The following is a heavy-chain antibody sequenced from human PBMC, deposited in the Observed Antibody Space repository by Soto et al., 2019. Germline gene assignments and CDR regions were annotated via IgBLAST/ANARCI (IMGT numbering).Heavy chain of an antibody. D-gene: IGHD1-7*01. CDR1: GFTFSSYG. Sequence: QVQLVESGGGVVQPGRSLRLSCAASGFTFSSYGMHWVRQAPGKGLEWVAVISYDGSNKYYADSVKGRFTISRDNSKNTLYLQMNSLRAEDTAVYYCAKDRRITGTTVEMTYWGQGTLVTVSS. V-gene: IGHV3-30*18. CDR2: ISYDGSNK. J-gene: IGHJ4*02. CDR3: AKDRRITGTTVEMTY.